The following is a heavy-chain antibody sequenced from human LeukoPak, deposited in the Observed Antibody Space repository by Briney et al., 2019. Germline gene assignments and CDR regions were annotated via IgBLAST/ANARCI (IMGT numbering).Heavy chain of an antibody. CDR3: AKGISGTY. J-gene: IGHJ4*02. CDR1: GSTFSGSA. V-gene: IGHV3-73*01. D-gene: IGHD6-19*01. CDR2: IGSGAKSYAT. Sequence: PGGSLRLSCAASGSTFSGSAMHWVRQAPGKGLEWVGQIGSGAKSYATAYAASVKGRFTISRDDSKNTAYLQMNSLQTEDTAVYYCAKGISGTYWGQGTLVTVSS.